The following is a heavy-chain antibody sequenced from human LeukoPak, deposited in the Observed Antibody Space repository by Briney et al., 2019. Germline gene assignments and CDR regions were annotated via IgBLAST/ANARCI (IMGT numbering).Heavy chain of an antibody. CDR1: GFTFSSYA. V-gene: IGHV3-30*18. J-gene: IGHJ4*02. CDR3: AKDQVVWYYYDSSGYLDY. D-gene: IGHD3-22*01. Sequence: PGGSLRLSCAASGFTFSSYAMHWVRQAPGKGLEWVAVISYDGSNKYYADSVKGRFTISRDNSKNTLYLQMNSLRAEDTAVYYCAKDQVVWYYYDSSGYLDYWGQGTLVTVSS. CDR2: ISYDGSNK.